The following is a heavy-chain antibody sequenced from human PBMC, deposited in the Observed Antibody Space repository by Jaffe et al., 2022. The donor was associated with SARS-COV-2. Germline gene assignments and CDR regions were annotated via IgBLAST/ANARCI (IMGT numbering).Heavy chain of an antibody. J-gene: IGHJ4*02. V-gene: IGHV3-7*01. CDR3: ARYPYFGATYFDY. Sequence: EVQLVESGGGLVQPGGSLRLSCAASGLTISNYWMSWVRLAPGKGLEWVAIISQDGNEKFYVDSVMGRFTASKDNAKNSLYLQMNSLRAEDTAVYHCARYPYFGATYFDYWGQGNLVTVSS. D-gene: IGHD3-10*01. CDR1: GLTISNYW. CDR2: ISQDGNEK.